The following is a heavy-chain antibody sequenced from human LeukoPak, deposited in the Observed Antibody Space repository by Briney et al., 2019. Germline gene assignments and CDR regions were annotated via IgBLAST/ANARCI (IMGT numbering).Heavy chain of an antibody. D-gene: IGHD3-22*01. CDR2: IKSDGST. Sequence: GGSLRLSCAASGFTFSSYWMHWVRQAPGKGLVWVSRIKSDGSTNYADSVKGRFTISRDNAENTVSLQMNSLRAEDTGVYYCARAPSEIGGYYPEYFRHWGQGTLVTVSS. CDR1: GFTFSSYW. CDR3: ARAPSEIGGYYPEYFRH. V-gene: IGHV3-74*01. J-gene: IGHJ1*01.